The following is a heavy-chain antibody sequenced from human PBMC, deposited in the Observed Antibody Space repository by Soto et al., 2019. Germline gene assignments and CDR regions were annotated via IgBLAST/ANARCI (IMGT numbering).Heavy chain of an antibody. D-gene: IGHD6-6*01. J-gene: IGHJ6*02. Sequence: PSETLSLTCAVSGDSISRGGYSWTWIRQPPGKALEWIGNIYDSGSTSYNPSLKSRVTISVDTSKNQFSLRLTSVTAADTAVYFCARGSSSYYDYGMDVWGQGTTVTGSS. CDR1: GDSISRGGYS. V-gene: IGHV4-30-2*01. CDR3: ARGSSSYYDYGMDV. CDR2: IYDSGST.